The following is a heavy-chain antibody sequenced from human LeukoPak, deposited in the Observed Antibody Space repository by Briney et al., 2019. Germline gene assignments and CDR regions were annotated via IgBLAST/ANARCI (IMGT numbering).Heavy chain of an antibody. D-gene: IGHD1-26*01. CDR2: IIDSGIST. CDR1: GFTFNNYA. V-gene: IGHV3-23*01. J-gene: IGHJ5*01. CDR3: AKGARGNYDS. Sequence: GGSLRLSCAASGFTFNNYAMTWVRQAPEKGLEWISSIIDSGISTYYGDSVKGGFTISIDNSKNTLYLQMNSLRAEDTDVYSCAKGARGNYDSWGQGTLVTVSS.